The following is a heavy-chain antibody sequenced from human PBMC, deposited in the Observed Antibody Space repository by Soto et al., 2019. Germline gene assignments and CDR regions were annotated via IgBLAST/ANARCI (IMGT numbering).Heavy chain of an antibody. V-gene: IGHV4-61*08. CDR1: GGSISSGGYY. D-gene: IGHD3-3*01. CDR3: ARLRITIFGVVAYYYGMDV. Sequence: PSETLSLTCTVSGGSISSGGYYWSWIRQHPGKGLEWIGYIYYSGSTYYNPSLKSRVTISVDTSKNQFSLKLSSVTAADTAVYYCARLRITIFGVVAYYYGMDVWGQGTTVTVSS. J-gene: IGHJ6*02. CDR2: IYYSGST.